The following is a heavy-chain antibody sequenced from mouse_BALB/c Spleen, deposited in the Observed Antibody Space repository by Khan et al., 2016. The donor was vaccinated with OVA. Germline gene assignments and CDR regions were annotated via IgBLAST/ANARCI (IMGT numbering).Heavy chain of an antibody. Sequence: EVELVESGGDLVTPGGSLKLSCAASGFSFSNYGMSWVRQLPDKRLEWVATINSDGTYTYYPDSVKGRFNISRNSAKNSLYLEMSSLKTEDTAMDYWASHLTGSFAYWGQGTLVTVSA. J-gene: IGHJ3*01. V-gene: IGHV5-6*01. CDR1: GFSFSNYG. CDR3: ASHLTGSFAY. CDR2: INSDGTYT. D-gene: IGHD4-1*01.